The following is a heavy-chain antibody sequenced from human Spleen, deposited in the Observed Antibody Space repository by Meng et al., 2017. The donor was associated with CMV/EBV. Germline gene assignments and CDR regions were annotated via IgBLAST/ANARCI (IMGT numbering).Heavy chain of an antibody. V-gene: IGHV3-48*03. J-gene: IGHJ4*02. CDR1: GFTFSSYE. Sequence: LSLTCAASGFTFSSYEMNWVRQAPEKGLEWVSCISSSGSTIYYADSVKGRFTISRDNSKNTLYLQMNSLRAEDTAVYYCAKDLGFGESWLDYFDYWGQGTLVTVSS. CDR3: AKDLGFGESWLDYFDY. D-gene: IGHD3-10*01. CDR2: ISSSGSTI.